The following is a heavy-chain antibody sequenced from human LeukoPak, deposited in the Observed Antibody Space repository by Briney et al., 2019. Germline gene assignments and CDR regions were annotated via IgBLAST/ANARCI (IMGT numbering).Heavy chain of an antibody. J-gene: IGHJ4*02. CDR3: AKDGTGTTGHFDY. V-gene: IGHV3-23*01. CDR1: GSPFSSYA. CDR2: ISGSGGST. Sequence: GFLHLSGAAPGSPFSSYAMSWARRAPGKGLEWVSAISGSGGSTYYADSVKGRFTISRDNSKNTLYLQMNRLRAEDTAVYDCAKDGTGTTGHFDYWGQGALVTVSS. D-gene: IGHD4-17*01.